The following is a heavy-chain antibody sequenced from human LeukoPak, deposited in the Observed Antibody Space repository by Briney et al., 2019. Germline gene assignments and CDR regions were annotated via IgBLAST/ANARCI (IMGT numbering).Heavy chain of an antibody. CDR1: GGSISTYY. J-gene: IGHJ3*02. Sequence: SETLSLTCTVSGGSISTYYWSWIRQPPGRGLEWIGHIYYSGSTSYNPSLKSRVAISVDTSKNHFSLKLSSVTAADTAVYYCARGSIAVPVISAFDIWGQGTMVTVSS. V-gene: IGHV4-59*01. D-gene: IGHD6-19*01. CDR2: IYYSGST. CDR3: ARGSIAVPVISAFDI.